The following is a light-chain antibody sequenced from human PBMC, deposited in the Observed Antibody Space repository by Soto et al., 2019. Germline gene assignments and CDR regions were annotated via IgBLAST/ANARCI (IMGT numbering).Light chain of an antibody. J-gene: IGKJ1*01. Sequence: EIVMTQSPATLSVSPGERATLSCRASQSVSSNLAWDQQNPGQAPRLLIYGASTRATGIPARFSCSGSGTEFTLTISSLQSEDFAVYYCQHYNNWPRTFGQGTKVEIK. CDR3: QHYNNWPRT. V-gene: IGKV3-15*01. CDR1: QSVSSN. CDR2: GAS.